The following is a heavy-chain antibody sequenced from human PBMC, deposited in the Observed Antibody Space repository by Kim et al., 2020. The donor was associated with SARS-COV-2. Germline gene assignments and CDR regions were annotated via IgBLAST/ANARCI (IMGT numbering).Heavy chain of an antibody. CDR3: ARGPIEEGIRATKGYFDL. CDR2: IGTKADT. D-gene: IGHD1-20*01. CDR1: GFTFSSYD. V-gene: IGHV3-13*04. Sequence: GGSLRLSCASSGFTFSSYDMHWVRQGTEKGLEWVSSIGTKADTYYPDSVKDRFTISRENAKDSFYRQMNSLRAEDTAVYYCARGPIEEGIRATKGYFDLWGRGTVGTVSS. J-gene: IGHJ2*01.